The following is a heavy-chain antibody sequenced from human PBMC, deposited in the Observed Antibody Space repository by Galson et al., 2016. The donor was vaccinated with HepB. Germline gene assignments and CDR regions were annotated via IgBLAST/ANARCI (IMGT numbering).Heavy chain of an antibody. D-gene: IGHD2-2*01. CDR3: AKDKSPYASTWIDY. CDR1: GFTFDDHA. J-gene: IGHJ4*02. V-gene: IGHV3-9*01. Sequence: SLRLSCAASGFTFDDHAMHWVRQAPGKGLEWVSGISWNSLIIVYADSVKGRFTVSRNNAENSPYLQVNSLRPEDSAFYYCAKDKSPYASTWIDYWGQGTLVTVSP. CDR2: ISWNSLII.